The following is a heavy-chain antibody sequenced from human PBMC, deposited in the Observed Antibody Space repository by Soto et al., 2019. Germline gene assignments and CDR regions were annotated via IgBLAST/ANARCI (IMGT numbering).Heavy chain of an antibody. J-gene: IGHJ5*02. CDR1: GFTFRSFT. CDR3: TGDAARDSSSRGCFGP. V-gene: IGHV3-21*01. CDR2: ISSNSAYI. Sequence: GGSLRLSCAASGFTFRSFTMNWVRQAPGKGLEWVSTISSNSAYIYYTDALRGSFTISRDNAKNSLHLQMYSLSAEDTAVYYCTGDAARDSSSRGCFGPCGPGTLVTVSS. D-gene: IGHD6-13*01.